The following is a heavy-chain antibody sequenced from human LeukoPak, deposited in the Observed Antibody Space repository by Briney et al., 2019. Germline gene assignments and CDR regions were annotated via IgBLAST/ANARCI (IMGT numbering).Heavy chain of an antibody. V-gene: IGHV3-11*01. CDR2: ISRSGSTK. CDR3: AKDFFGGNSHR. Sequence: GGSLRLSCAASGFTFSDYNMRWIRQAPGKGLEWVSSISRSGSTKYYADSVKGRFTISRDNAKNSLFLQMNSLRAEDTAVYYCAKDFFGGNSHRWGQGTLVTVSS. D-gene: IGHD4-23*01. J-gene: IGHJ4*02. CDR1: GFTFSDYN.